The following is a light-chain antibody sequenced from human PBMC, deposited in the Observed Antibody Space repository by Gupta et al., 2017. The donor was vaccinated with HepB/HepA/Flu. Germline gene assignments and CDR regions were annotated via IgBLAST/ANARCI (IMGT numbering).Light chain of an antibody. CDR2: RNN. CDR3: AAWDDSLSGWV. Sequence: QSVLTQPPSASGTPGQRVSTACFGSSSNIGSNYVYCYQQHPGTTPKLLIYRNNQRPSGVPDRFSGSKSGTSASLAISGLRSEDEADYYCAAWDDSLSGWVFGGGTKLTVL. J-gene: IGLJ3*02. CDR1: SSNIGSNY. V-gene: IGLV1-47*01.